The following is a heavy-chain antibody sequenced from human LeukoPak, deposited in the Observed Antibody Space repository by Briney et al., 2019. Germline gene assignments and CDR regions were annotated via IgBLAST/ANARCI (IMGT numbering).Heavy chain of an antibody. V-gene: IGHV4-38-2*02. Sequence: SETLSLTCTVSGYSITSGYYWGWIRQPPGKGLEWIGSIYHSGSTYYNPSLKSRVTISVDTSKNQFSLKLSSVTAADTAVYYCAIVPNSSLYYFDYWGQGTLVTVSS. CDR1: GYSITSGYY. D-gene: IGHD6-6*01. J-gene: IGHJ4*02. CDR2: IYHSGST. CDR3: AIVPNSSLYYFDY.